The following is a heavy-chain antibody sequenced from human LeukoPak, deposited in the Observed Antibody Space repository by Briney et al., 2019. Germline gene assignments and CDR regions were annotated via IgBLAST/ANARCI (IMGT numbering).Heavy chain of an antibody. CDR3: ARHDMVATSSGFDY. D-gene: IGHD5-12*01. J-gene: IGHJ4*02. Sequence: SETLSLTCAVYGGSFSGYYWSWIRQPPGKGLEWIGEINHSGSTNYNPSLKSRVTISVDTSKNQFSLKLGSVTAADTAVYYCARHDMVATSSGFDYWGQGTLVTVSS. CDR1: GGSFSGYY. CDR2: INHSGST. V-gene: IGHV4-34*01.